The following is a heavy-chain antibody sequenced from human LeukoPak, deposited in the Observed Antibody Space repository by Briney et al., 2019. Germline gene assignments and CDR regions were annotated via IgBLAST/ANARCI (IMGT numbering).Heavy chain of an antibody. CDR1: GFTFSGSA. D-gene: IGHD4-17*01. J-gene: IGHJ2*01. CDR2: IKQDGSEK. Sequence: GGSLRLSCAASGFTFSGSAMHWVRQAPGKGLEWVANIKQDGSEKYYVDSVKGRFTISRDNAKNSLYLQMNSLRAEDTAVYYCARDYLRTTVTAPWYFDLWGRGTLVTVSS. V-gene: IGHV3-7*01. CDR3: ARDYLRTTVTAPWYFDL.